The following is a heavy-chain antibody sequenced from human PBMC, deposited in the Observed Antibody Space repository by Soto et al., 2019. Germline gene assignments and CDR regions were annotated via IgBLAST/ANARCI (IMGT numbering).Heavy chain of an antibody. J-gene: IGHJ4*02. CDR2: IIPIFGTA. V-gene: IGHV1-69*05. Sequence: ASVKVSCKASGGTFSSYAISWVRQAPGQGLEWMGGIIPIFGTANYAQKFQGRVTITRDLSTSTAYMELSSLRSEDTAVYYCAAASYYDILTGDFDSWGQGTLVTVSS. D-gene: IGHD3-9*01. CDR3: AAASYYDILTGDFDS. CDR1: GGTFSSYA.